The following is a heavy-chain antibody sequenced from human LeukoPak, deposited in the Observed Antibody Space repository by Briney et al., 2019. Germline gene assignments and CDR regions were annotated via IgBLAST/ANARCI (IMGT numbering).Heavy chain of an antibody. V-gene: IGHV1-2*02. CDR2: IKPNSGGT. J-gene: IGHJ5*02. D-gene: IGHD3-10*01. CDR3: ATNILVRDIINWFDP. CDR1: GYSFADYY. Sequence: GASVKVSCKASGYSFADYYMHWVRQAPGQGLEWMGWIKPNSGGTRSAQKFQGRVTMTRDTSISTAYMELSSLRYDDTVVYYCATNILVRDIINWFDPWGQGTLVTVSS.